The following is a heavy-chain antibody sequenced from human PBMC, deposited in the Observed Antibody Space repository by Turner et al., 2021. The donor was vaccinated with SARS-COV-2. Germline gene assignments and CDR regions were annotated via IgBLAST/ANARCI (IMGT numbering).Heavy chain of an antibody. V-gene: IGHV3-21*01. CDR3: ARQKPGFDSSGYYPDAFDI. CDR1: GFTFSNYT. J-gene: IGHJ3*02. CDR2: ISSGRSYT. D-gene: IGHD3-22*01. Sequence: ELQLVESGGGLVKPGGCLRLPCAASGFTFSNYTMTWVRQAPGKGLEWVSSISSGRSYTYYADSVKGRFTISRDNAKKSLFLQMNSLRAEDTAVYYCARQKPGFDSSGYYPDAFDIWGQGTMVTVSS.